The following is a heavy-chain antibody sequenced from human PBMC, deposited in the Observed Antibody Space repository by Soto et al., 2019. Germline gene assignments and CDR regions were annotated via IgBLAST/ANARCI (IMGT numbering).Heavy chain of an antibody. D-gene: IGHD2-21*02. CDR1: GFSFSDYW. CDR3: AKDGGSDSYYFDF. Sequence: ALRLSCAASGFSFSDYWMTWVRQAPGKGLEWVANIKQDGSEKFNEASVKGRFTISRDNATNSLYLQLNGLRHDDTAVYYCAKDGGSDSYYFDFWGQGARVTAPQ. CDR2: IKQDGSEK. J-gene: IGHJ4*02. V-gene: IGHV3-7*03.